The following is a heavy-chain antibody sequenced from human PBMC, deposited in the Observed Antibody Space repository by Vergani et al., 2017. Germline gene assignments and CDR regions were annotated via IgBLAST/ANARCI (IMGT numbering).Heavy chain of an antibody. D-gene: IGHD3-10*01. V-gene: IGHV3-23*01. CDR2: ISGSGGST. J-gene: IGHJ6*03. CDR1: GFTFSSYA. CDR3: AKDHPFSVQYYYYMDV. Sequence: EVQLLESGGGLVQPGGSLRLSCAASGFTFSSYAMSWVRQAPGKGLEWVSAISGSGGSTYYADSVKGRFTISRDNSKNTLYLQMNSLRAEDTAVYYCAKDHPFSVQYYYYMDVWGKGTTVTVSS.